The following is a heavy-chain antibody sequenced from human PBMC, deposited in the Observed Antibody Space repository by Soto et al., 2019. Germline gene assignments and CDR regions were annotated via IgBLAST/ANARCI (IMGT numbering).Heavy chain of an antibody. CDR3: ARAGISMLTLDY. Sequence: SETLSLTCTVSGGSINSGDYHWSWIRQSPGKGLEWIGAIYYSGSTYYNPSLKSRVTISVDTSKNQFSLKLSSVTAADTAVYYCARAGISMLTLDYWGQGTLVTVSS. V-gene: IGHV4-30-4*01. D-gene: IGHD2-8*01. J-gene: IGHJ4*02. CDR2: IYYSGST. CDR1: GGSINSGDYH.